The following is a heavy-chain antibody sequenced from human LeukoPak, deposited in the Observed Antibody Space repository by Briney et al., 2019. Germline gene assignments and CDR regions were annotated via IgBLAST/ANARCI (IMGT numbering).Heavy chain of an antibody. CDR2: ISGNGGST. CDR1: GFTFSIYA. CDR3: AKYRDVTSKGSGLGS. V-gene: IGHV3-23*01. D-gene: IGHD4-17*01. Sequence: PGGSLRLFCAASGFTFSIYAMSWVRQAPGKGLEWVSAISGNGGSTYYTDSVKGRFTISRDNSRNTLYVQMTRLTAEDTAVYYCAKYRDVTSKGSGLGSLGQGTLVTVSS. J-gene: IGHJ5*01.